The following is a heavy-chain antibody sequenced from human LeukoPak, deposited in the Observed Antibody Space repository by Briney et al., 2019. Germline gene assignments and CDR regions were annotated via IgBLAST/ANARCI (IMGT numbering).Heavy chain of an antibody. CDR1: GYTLTELS. J-gene: IGHJ5*02. CDR3: ARDLGIAADLNWFDP. D-gene: IGHD6-13*01. Sequence: ASVTVSCKVSGYTLTELSMHWVRQAPGKGLEWMGGFDPEDGETIYAQKFQGRVTMTEETSTDTAYMELRSLRSDDTAVYYCARDLGIAADLNWFDPWGQGTLVTVSS. V-gene: IGHV1-24*01. CDR2: FDPEDGET.